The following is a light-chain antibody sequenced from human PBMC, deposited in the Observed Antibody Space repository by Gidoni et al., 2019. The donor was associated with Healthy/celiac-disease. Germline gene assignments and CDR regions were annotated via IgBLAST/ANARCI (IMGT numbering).Light chain of an antibody. Sequence: SYDLTQPPSVSVSPGQTASITCSGDRLGEKYTYCYQHKSGQSPVLVMYQDTKRPSGIPERFSGSNSGNTATLTISGTQTLDEADYYCQAWDSNAEFFGTGTKVIVL. J-gene: IGLJ1*01. CDR1: RLGEKY. CDR3: QAWDSNAEF. CDR2: QDT. V-gene: IGLV3-1*01.